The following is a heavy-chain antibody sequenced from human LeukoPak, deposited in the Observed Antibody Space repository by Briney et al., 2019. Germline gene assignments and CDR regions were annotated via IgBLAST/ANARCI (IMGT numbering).Heavy chain of an antibody. J-gene: IGHJ4*02. Sequence: ASVKVSCKASGGTFSSYAISWVRQAPGQGLEWMGRIIPILGIANYAQKFQGRVTITADKSTSTAYMELSSLRSEDTAVYYCARGYSSSWLDDYWGQGTLVTVSS. CDR3: ARGYSSSWLDDY. CDR2: IIPILGIA. CDR1: GGTFSSYA. V-gene: IGHV1-69*04. D-gene: IGHD6-13*01.